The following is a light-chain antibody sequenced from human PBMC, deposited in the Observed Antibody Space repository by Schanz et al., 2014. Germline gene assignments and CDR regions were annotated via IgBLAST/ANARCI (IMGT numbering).Light chain of an antibody. CDR2: EVS. J-gene: IGLJ2*01. Sequence: QSALTQPPSASGSPGQSVTISCTGTSSDVGGYNYVSWYQQHPGKAPKLMIYEVSKLPSGVPDRFSGSKSGNTASLTVSGLQAEDEADYYCSSYAGSSNWVFGGGTKLTVL. CDR3: SSYAGSSNWV. V-gene: IGLV2-8*01. CDR1: SSDVGGYNY.